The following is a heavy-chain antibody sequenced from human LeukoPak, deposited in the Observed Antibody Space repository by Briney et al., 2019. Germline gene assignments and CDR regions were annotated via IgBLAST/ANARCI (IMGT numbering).Heavy chain of an antibody. CDR1: GGSISSGSYY. V-gene: IGHV4-61*02. J-gene: IGHJ5*02. CDR3: ARTPLPNYYDSSGYWRINWFDP. D-gene: IGHD3-22*01. Sequence: SQTLSLTCTVSGGSISSGSYYWSWIRQPAGKGLEWIGRIYTSGSTNYNPSLKSRVTISVDTSKNQFSLKLSSVTAADTAVYYCARTPLPNYYDSSGYWRINWFDPWGQGTLVTVSS. CDR2: IYTSGST.